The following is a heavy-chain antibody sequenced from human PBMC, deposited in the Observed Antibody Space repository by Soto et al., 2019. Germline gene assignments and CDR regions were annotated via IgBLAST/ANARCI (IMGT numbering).Heavy chain of an antibody. D-gene: IGHD6-19*01. V-gene: IGHV3-53*01. Sequence: VSLRLSCAASGFTVSSNYMSWLRQAPGKGLEWVSVIYSGGSTYYADSVKGRFTISRDNSKNTLYLQMNSLRAEDTAVYYCARETAVAGGYYYYGMDVWGQGTTVTVS. CDR3: ARETAVAGGYYYYGMDV. CDR1: GFTVSSNY. J-gene: IGHJ6*02. CDR2: IYSGGST.